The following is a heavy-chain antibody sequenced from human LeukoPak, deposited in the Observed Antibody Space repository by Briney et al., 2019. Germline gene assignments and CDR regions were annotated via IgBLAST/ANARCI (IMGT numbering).Heavy chain of an antibody. V-gene: IGHV1-18*01. CDR1: GYTFTSYG. J-gene: IGHJ6*03. CDR2: ISAYNGDT. Sequence: ASVKVSCKASGYTFTSYGISWVRQAPGQGLEWMGWISAYNGDTNYAQKLQDRVTMTTDTPTSTAYMELRSLRSDDTAVYYCARDLKGVSYYYYYMDVWGKGTTVTVSS. CDR3: ARDLKGVSYYYYYMDV. D-gene: IGHD3-16*01.